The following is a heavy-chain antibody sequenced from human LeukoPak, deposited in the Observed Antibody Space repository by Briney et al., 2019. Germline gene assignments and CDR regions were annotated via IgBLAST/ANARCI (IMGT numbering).Heavy chain of an antibody. D-gene: IGHD1-26*01. CDR1: GYTLTELS. J-gene: IGHJ4*02. CDR3: ATSWRYYRHFDY. Sequence: ASVKVSCKLSGYTLTELSIHWVRQAPGKGLQWMGHFDPEDGETIDAQRFQGRVTMTEDTSTDTAYMELSSLRPDDTAVYYCATSWRYYRHFDYWGQGTLVTVSS. CDR2: FDPEDGET. V-gene: IGHV1-24*01.